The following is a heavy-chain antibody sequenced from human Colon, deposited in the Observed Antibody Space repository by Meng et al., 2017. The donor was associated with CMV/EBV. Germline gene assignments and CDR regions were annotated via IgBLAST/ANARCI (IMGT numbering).Heavy chain of an antibody. CDR3: MRSTGWNSYFDF. V-gene: IGHV3-7*01. Sequence: GGSLRLSCNASGFTFSSYWMTWVRQVPGRGLEWLAKIKHDGHEEKYLDSVEGRFSISRDNIKKSLYLQMNNLRVEDTGLYYCMRSTGWNSYFDFGGQGVQVTVSS. CDR1: GFTFSSYW. D-gene: IGHD1-7*01. J-gene: IGHJ4*02. CDR2: IKHDGHEE.